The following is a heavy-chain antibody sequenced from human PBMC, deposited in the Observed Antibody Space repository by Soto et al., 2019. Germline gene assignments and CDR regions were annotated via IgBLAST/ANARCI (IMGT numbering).Heavy chain of an antibody. J-gene: IGHJ6*02. CDR1: GNSFTSYW. CDR2: IYPGDSDT. Sequence: PXESLKVSWKGSGNSFTSYWIGWVLQMPGKGLEWMGIIYPGDSDTRYSPSFQGQVTISADKSISTAYLQWSSLKASDTAMYYCARQSIAAAATFLYYGMDVCGQRTTVPVSS. V-gene: IGHV5-51*01. D-gene: IGHD6-13*01. CDR3: ARQSIAAAATFLYYGMDV.